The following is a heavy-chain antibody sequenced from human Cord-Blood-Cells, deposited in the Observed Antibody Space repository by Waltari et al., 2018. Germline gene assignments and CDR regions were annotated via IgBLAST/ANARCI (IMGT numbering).Heavy chain of an antibody. CDR1: GGSISSGGYY. Sequence: QVQLRESGPGLVKPSQTLSLTCTVSGGSISSGGYYWSWIRQHPGKGLEWIGYLHYSGSTYYNPSLKSRVTISVDTSKNQFSLKLSSVTAADTAVYYCARDKVVPAAIADYYYYYMDVWGKGTTVTVSS. J-gene: IGHJ6*03. D-gene: IGHD2-2*01. CDR3: ARDKVVPAAIADYYYYYMDV. CDR2: LHYSGST. V-gene: IGHV4-31*03.